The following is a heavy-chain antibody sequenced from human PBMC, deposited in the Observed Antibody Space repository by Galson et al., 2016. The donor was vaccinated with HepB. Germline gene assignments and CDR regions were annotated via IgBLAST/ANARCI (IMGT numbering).Heavy chain of an antibody. J-gene: IGHJ5*02. CDR3: ARGSHYYGSGSYCHWFDP. CDR1: GGSISSGGYH. D-gene: IGHD3-10*01. V-gene: IGHV4-31*03. Sequence: SLTCTVSGGSISSGGYHWSWIRQHPGKGLEWIGYIFYSGSTYYNPSLKSRLSISVDTSKNQFSLKLSSVTAADTAMYYCARGSHYYGSGSYCHWFDPWGQGTLVTVSS. CDR2: IFYSGST.